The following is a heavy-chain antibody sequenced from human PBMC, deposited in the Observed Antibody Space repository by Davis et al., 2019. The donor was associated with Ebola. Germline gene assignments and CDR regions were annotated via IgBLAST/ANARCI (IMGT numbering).Heavy chain of an antibody. Sequence: ASVKVSCKSSGYTFTSYGLVWVRQAPGLGLEWMGWISGFNTNTNFAQKFQGRVTASKDTPTNTAYMDLRSLTSDDTAIYYCARAPNYDVLTGTSSYYFDYWGQGTLVTVSS. D-gene: IGHD3-9*01. CDR2: ISGFNTNT. J-gene: IGHJ4*02. CDR3: ARAPNYDVLTGTSSYYFDY. V-gene: IGHV1-18*04. CDR1: GYTFTSYG.